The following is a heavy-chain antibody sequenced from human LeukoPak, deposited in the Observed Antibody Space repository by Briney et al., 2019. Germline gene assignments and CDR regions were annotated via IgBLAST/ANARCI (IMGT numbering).Heavy chain of an antibody. J-gene: IGHJ4*02. Sequence: PPGRYLRLSCAASGFTFSSYGMHWVRQAPGKGLEWVAVISYDGSNKYYADSVKGRFTISRDNSKNTLYLQMNSLRAEDTAVYYCAKDWAHPRIVVVPGPDYWGQGTLVTVSS. CDR2: ISYDGSNK. V-gene: IGHV3-30*18. CDR1: GFTFSSYG. D-gene: IGHD2-2*01. CDR3: AKDWAHPRIVVVPGPDY.